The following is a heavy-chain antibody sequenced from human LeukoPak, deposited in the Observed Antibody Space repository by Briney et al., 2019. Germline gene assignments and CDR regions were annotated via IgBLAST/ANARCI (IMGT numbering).Heavy chain of an antibody. D-gene: IGHD6-13*01. V-gene: IGHV4-59*08. CDR2: IYYSGST. CDR1: GGSLRSYY. CDR3: ARYYSSSWYVRDIDC. Sequence: SETLSLTCTVSGGSLRSYYWSWIRHPPGKGLEWIGYIYYSGSTNYNPSLKSRVTISVDTSKNQFSLKLSSVTAADTAVYYCARYYSSSWYVRDIDCWGQGTLVTVSS. J-gene: IGHJ4*02.